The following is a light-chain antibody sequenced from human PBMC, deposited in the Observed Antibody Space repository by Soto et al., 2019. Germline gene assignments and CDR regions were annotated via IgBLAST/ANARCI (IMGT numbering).Light chain of an antibody. Sequence: IVMTPSPATLSVSPVERSTLSCKASQSVSSSLAWYQQKPGRSPRLLIYDASNRATGIPARFSGSGSGTDFTLTISSLQPEDFAVYYCQHRMNWPLTFGQGTRLDI. V-gene: IGKV3-11*01. J-gene: IGKJ5*01. CDR1: QSVSSS. CDR3: QHRMNWPLT. CDR2: DAS.